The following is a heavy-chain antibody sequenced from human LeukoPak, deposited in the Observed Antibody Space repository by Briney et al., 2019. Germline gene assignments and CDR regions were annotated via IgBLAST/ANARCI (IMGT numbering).Heavy chain of an antibody. J-gene: IGHJ4*02. CDR2: ISWNSGSI. CDR1: GFTFDDYA. V-gene: IGHV3-9*01. CDR3: ATQPYGSGSYRFGY. Sequence: PGGSLRLSCAASGFTFDDYAMHWVRQAPGKGLEWVSGISWNSGSIGYADSVKGRFTISRDNAKNSLYLQMNSLRAEDTALYYCATQPYGSGSYRFGYWGQGTLVTISS. D-gene: IGHD3-10*01.